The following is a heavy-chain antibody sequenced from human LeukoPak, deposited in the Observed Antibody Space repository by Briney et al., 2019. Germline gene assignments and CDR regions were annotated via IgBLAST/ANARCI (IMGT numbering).Heavy chain of an antibody. V-gene: IGHV1-69*05. D-gene: IGHD5-24*01. CDR2: IIPIFGTA. Sequence: ASVKVSCKASGGTFSSYAISWVRQSPGQGLEWMGGIIPIFGTANYTQKFQGRVTITTDESTSTAYMELSSLTSDDTAMYYCARVGQSDCWGQGTLVTVSS. CDR1: GGTFSSYA. CDR3: ARVGQSDC. J-gene: IGHJ4*02.